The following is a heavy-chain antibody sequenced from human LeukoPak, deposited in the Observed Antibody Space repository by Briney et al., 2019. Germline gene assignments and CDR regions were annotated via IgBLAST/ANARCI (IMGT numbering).Heavy chain of an antibody. J-gene: IGHJ4*02. D-gene: IGHD5-18*01. CDR1: GFTFSRYW. Sequence: PGGSLRLSCAASGFTFSRYWMSWVRQAPGKGLEWVANIKQDGSEKYYVDSVKGRFTISRDNAKNSLYLQMNSLRAEDTAVYYCARDLSGYTFDYWGQGTLVTVSS. V-gene: IGHV3-7*05. CDR3: ARDLSGYTFDY. CDR2: IKQDGSEK.